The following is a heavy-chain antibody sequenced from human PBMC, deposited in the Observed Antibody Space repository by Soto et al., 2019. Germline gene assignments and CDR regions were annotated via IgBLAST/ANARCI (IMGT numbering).Heavy chain of an antibody. D-gene: IGHD3-10*01. V-gene: IGHV2-5*02. Sequence: QITLKESGPTLVKPTQTLTLTCTFSGFSLSTSGVGVGWIRQPPGKALEWLAVIYWDDDKRYNPSLKSRLTSTKATSKNHRVLTTTHMDPVDTATYYCAHSPSGSGSYYAGALDTGGQGTLVTVSP. CDR2: IYWDDDK. J-gene: IGHJ5*02. CDR3: AHSPSGSGSYYAGALDT. CDR1: GFSLSTSGVG.